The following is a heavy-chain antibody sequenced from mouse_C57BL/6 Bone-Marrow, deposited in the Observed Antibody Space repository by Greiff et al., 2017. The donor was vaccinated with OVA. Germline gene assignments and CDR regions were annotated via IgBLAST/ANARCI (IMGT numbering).Heavy chain of an antibody. D-gene: IGHD2-4*01. Sequence: SLPYLFNPFSSFNISCNSSGYAFSSSWMNWVKQRPGKGLEWIGRIYPGDGDTNYNGKFKGKATLTADKSSSTAYMQLSSLTSEDSAVYFCAREDDYDWYFDVWGTGTTVTVSS. CDR1: GYAFSSSW. V-gene: IGHV1-82*01. CDR3: AREDDYDWYFDV. CDR2: IYPGDGDT. J-gene: IGHJ1*03.